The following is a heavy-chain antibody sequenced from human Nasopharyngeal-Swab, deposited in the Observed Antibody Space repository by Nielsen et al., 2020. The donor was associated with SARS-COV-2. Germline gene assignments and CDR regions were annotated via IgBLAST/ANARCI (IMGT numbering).Heavy chain of an antibody. CDR2: TYFSGST. CDR1: NGSINSYY. D-gene: IGHD3-16*02. Sequence: SETLSLTCTVSNGSINSYYWSWIRQPPGKGLEWIGYTYFSGSTSYNPSLKSRVTMSVDTSKNQFSLNLTSVTAADTAVYYCARVALGSYLRGRGMDVWGQGTTVTVSS. J-gene: IGHJ6*02. V-gene: IGHV4-59*13. CDR3: ARVALGSYLRGRGMDV.